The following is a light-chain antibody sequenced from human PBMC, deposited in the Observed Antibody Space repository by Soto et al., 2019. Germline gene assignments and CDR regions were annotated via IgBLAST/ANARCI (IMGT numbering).Light chain of an antibody. V-gene: IGKV3-15*01. Sequence: EIVMTQSPATLSVSPGERATLSCRASQSVSSNLAWDQQKPGQAPRLLIYGASTRATGIPARFSGSGSGPEFTLTIGSLQSEDFAVYYCQQYNNWPPYTFGRGTKLEIK. CDR3: QQYNNWPPYT. CDR2: GAS. J-gene: IGKJ2*01. CDR1: QSVSSN.